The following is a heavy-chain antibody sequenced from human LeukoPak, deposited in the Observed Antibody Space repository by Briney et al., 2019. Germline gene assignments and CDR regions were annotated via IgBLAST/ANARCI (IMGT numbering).Heavy chain of an antibody. CDR3: ARSRASSGFDY. V-gene: IGHV3-33*01. J-gene: IGHJ4*02. CDR1: GFTFSSYG. CDR2: IWYDGSNK. Sequence: GRSLRLSCAASGFTFSSYGMHWVRQTPDMGMEWVALIWYDGSNKYYAASVKGRFTISRDNSKNTLYLQMNSLRAEDTAVYYCARSRASSGFDYWGQGTLVTVSS. D-gene: IGHD3-22*01.